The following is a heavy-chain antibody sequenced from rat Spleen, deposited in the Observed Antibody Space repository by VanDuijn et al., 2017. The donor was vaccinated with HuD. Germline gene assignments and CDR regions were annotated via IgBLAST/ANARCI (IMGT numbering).Heavy chain of an antibody. J-gene: IGHJ4*01. CDR2: IDGAGST. D-gene: IGHD2-2*01. V-gene: IGHV3-3*01. CDR1: VYSITSSYR. Sequence: QLQESGPGLVKPSQSLSLTCSVTVYSITSSYRWNWIRKFPGNKLEWMGYIDGAGSTNYNPSLKSRISITRDTSKNQFFLQLNSVTTEDTATYYCARWGYPYVMDAWGQGASVTVSS. CDR3: ARWGYPYVMDA.